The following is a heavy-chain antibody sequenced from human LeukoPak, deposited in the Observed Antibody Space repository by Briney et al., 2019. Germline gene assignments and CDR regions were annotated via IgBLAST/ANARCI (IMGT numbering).Heavy chain of an antibody. D-gene: IGHD3-22*01. Sequence: GRSLRLSCTASGFTFGDYAMSWVRQAPGKGLEWVGFIRSKAYGGTTEYAASVKGRFTISRDDSKSIAYLQMNSLKTEDTAVYYCTRDRSYYDSSGRPDDAFDIWGQGTMVTVSS. V-gene: IGHV3-49*04. CDR3: TRDRSYYDSSGRPDDAFDI. CDR2: IRSKAYGGTT. J-gene: IGHJ3*02. CDR1: GFTFGDYA.